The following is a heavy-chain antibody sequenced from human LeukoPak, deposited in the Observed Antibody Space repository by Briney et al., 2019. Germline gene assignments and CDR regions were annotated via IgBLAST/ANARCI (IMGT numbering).Heavy chain of an antibody. D-gene: IGHD5-18*01. Sequence: SETLSPTCAVYGGSFSGYYWSWIRQPPGKGLEWIGEINHSGSTNYNPSLKSRVTISVDTSKNQFSLKLSSVTAADTAVYYCARGRRGYSYGYRRFDPWGQGTLVTVSS. CDR1: GGSFSGYY. V-gene: IGHV4-34*01. CDR3: ARGRRGYSYGYRRFDP. CDR2: INHSGST. J-gene: IGHJ5*02.